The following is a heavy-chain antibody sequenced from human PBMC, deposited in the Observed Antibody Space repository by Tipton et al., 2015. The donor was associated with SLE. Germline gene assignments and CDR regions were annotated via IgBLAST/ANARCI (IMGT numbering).Heavy chain of an antibody. V-gene: IGHV4-59*01. CDR3: ARGGTVFGVVLNWFDP. CDR1: GGSMSTYY. D-gene: IGHD3-3*01. J-gene: IGHJ5*02. Sequence: TLSLTCTVSGGSMSTYYWNWIRQFPGKGLEWIGYFYYSGSTNYNPSLKSRFTISLDKSKNHFSLKLISVTAADTAVYYCARGGTVFGVVLNWFDPWGQGTLVTVSS. CDR2: FYYSGST.